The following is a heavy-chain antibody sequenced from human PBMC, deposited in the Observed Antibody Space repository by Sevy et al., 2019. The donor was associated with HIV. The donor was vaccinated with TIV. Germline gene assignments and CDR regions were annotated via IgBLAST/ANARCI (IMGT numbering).Heavy chain of an antibody. Sequence: GGSLRLSCAASGFTVSSNYMSWVRQAPGKGLEWVSVIYSGGSTYYADSVKGRFTISRDNSKNTLYLQMNSLRAEDTAVYYCAGDRYSSGWYRMGAFDIWGQGTMVTVSS. V-gene: IGHV3-53*01. CDR2: IYSGGST. D-gene: IGHD6-19*01. J-gene: IGHJ3*02. CDR1: GFTVSSNY. CDR3: AGDRYSSGWYRMGAFDI.